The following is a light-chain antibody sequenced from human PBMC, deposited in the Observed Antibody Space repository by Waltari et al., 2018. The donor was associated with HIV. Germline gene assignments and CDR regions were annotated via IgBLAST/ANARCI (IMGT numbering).Light chain of an antibody. CDR2: EVT. CDR1: NSDIGGYTS. CDR3: SSYANKNGFYVV. J-gene: IGLJ2*01. V-gene: IGLV2-8*01. Sequence: QSALTQPPSASGSPGQSVTISCTGTNSDIGGYTSVSWYQQHPGKAPKLVISEVTKRPSGVPDRFSGSKSGTTASLTVSGLQAEDEADYYCSSYANKNGFYVVFGGGTRLTVL.